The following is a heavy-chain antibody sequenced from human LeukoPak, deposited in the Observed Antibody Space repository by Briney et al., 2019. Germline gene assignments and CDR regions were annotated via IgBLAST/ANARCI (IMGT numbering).Heavy chain of an antibody. CDR3: ARDTSPGYCSSTSCYWFIFDP. D-gene: IGHD2-2*01. CDR2: ISSSSSTI. J-gene: IGHJ5*02. Sequence: GGSLRLSCVASGFTFSSYSMNWVRQAPGKGLEWVSYISSSSSTIYYADSVKGRFTISRDNAKNSLYLQMNSLRAEDTAVYYCARDTSPGYCSSTSCYWFIFDPWGQGTLVTVSS. V-gene: IGHV3-48*04. CDR1: GFTFSSYS.